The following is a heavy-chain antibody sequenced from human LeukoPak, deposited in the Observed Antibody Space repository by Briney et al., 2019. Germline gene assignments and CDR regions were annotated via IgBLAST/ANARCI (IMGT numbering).Heavy chain of an antibody. J-gene: IGHJ4*02. V-gene: IGHV4-38-2*02. CDR3: AVTGGYYFDY. D-gene: IGHD1-14*01. CDR1: GYSISSGYY. Sequence: SETLSLTCTVSGYSISSGYYWGWIRQPPGKGLEWIGSIYHSGSTYYNPSLKSRVTISVDTSKNQFSLKLSSVTAADTAVYYCAVTGGYYFDYWGQGTLDTVSS. CDR2: IYHSGST.